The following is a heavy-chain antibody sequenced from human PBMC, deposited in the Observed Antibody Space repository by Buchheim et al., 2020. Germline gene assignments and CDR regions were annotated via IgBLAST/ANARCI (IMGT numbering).Heavy chain of an antibody. CDR3: AKGGYCSSSDCYRAYYYYNMDA. CDR2: IIGSGSRT. D-gene: IGHD2-2*01. Sequence: EVQLLESGGGLVQPGGSLRLSCAASGFTFNNYAMNWVRQVPGKGLEWVPGIIGSGSRTYYADSVKGRLTISRDNSKGTLYLQMNSLRAEDTAVYYCAKGGYCSSSDCYRAYYYYNMDAWGQGTT. CDR1: GFTFNNYA. V-gene: IGHV3-23*01. J-gene: IGHJ6*02.